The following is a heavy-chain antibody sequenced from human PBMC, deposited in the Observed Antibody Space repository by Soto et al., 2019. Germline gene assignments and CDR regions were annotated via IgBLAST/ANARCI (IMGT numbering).Heavy chain of an antibody. Sequence: QVQLQESGPGLVKPSETLSLTCTVSGGSVSSGSYYWSWIRQPPGKGLEWIGYIYYSGSTNYNPSLKSRVTISVDTSKNQFSLKLSSVTAADTAVYYCARDQGAVIDYWGQGTLVTVSS. CDR1: GGSVSSGSYY. CDR3: ARDQGAVIDY. V-gene: IGHV4-61*01. CDR2: IYYSGST. J-gene: IGHJ4*02.